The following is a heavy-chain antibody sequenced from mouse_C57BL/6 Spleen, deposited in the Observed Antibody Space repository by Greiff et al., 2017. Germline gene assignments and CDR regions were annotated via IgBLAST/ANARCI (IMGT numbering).Heavy chain of an antibody. CDR3: AKEGNYPYAMDY. V-gene: IGHV2-5*01. D-gene: IGHD2-1*01. CDR2: IWRGGST. J-gene: IGHJ4*01. CDR1: GFSLTSYG. Sequence: VQGVESGPGLVQPSQSLSITCTVSGFSLTSYGVHWVRQSPGKGLEWLGVIWRGGSTDYNAAFMSRLSITKDNSKSQVFFKMNSLQADDTAIYYCAKEGNYPYAMDYWGQGTSVTVSS.